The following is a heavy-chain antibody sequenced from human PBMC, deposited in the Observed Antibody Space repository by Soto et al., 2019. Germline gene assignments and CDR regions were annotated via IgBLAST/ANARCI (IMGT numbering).Heavy chain of an antibody. D-gene: IGHD3-3*01. CDR3: ARDPHEFWTSYWFDP. Sequence: ASVKVSCKTSGYTFNTYGINWVRQAPGQGLELMGWVSAYDGKTTYAEKFQGRVTMTTDTSTSTAYMELRSLRSDDTAIYYCARDPHEFWTSYWFDPWGQGTPVTVSS. V-gene: IGHV1-18*01. CDR2: VSAYDGKT. CDR1: GYTFNTYG. J-gene: IGHJ5*02.